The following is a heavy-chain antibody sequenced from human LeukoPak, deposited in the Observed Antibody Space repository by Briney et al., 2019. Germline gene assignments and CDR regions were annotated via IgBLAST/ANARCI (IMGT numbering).Heavy chain of an antibody. CDR2: IYYSGST. CDR1: GGSINGYY. J-gene: IGHJ3*02. V-gene: IGHV4-59*01. CDR3: ARYTYCSSTSCPRNDAFDI. D-gene: IGHD2-2*01. Sequence: SETLSLTCTVSGGSINGYYWSWIRQPPGKGLEWIGYIYYSGSTNYNPSLKSRVTISVDTSKNQFSLKLSSVTAADTAVYYCARYTYCSSTSCPRNDAFDIWGQGTMVTVSS.